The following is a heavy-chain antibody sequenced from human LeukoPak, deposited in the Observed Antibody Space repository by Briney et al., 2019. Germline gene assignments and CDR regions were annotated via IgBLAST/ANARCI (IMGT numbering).Heavy chain of an antibody. V-gene: IGHV4-39*01. Sequence: PSETLSLTXTVSGGSISSSSYYWGWIRQPPGKGLEWIGSIYYSGSTYYNPSLKSRVTISVDTSKNQFSLKLSSVTAADTAVYYCASPRYYYDRSGYVVVDYWGQGTLVTVSS. CDR3: ASPRYYYDRSGYVVVDY. D-gene: IGHD3-22*01. CDR2: IYYSGST. CDR1: GGSISSSSYY. J-gene: IGHJ4*02.